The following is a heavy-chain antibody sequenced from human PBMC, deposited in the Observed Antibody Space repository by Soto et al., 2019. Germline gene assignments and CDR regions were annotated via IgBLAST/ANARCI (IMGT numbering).Heavy chain of an antibody. CDR3: AKDVRLGPPDYYYGMDV. J-gene: IGHJ6*02. V-gene: IGHV3-30*18. CDR2: ISYDGSNK. Sequence: QVQLVESGGGVVQPGRSLRLSCAASGFTFSSYGMHWVRQAPGKGLEWVAVISYDGSNKYYADSVKGRFTISRDNSKNTLYLQMNSLRAEDTAVYYCAKDVRLGPPDYYYGMDVWGQGTTVTVSS. CDR1: GFTFSSYG.